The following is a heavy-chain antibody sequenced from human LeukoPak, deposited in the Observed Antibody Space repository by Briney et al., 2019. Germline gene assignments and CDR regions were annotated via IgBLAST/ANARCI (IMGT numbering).Heavy chain of an antibody. D-gene: IGHD1-1*01. Sequence: SETLSLTCAVYGGSFSGYYWSWIRQPPGKGLEWIGEINHSGSTNYNPSLKSRVTISVDTSKNQFSLKLSSVTAADTAVFYCARSGLEPYWYFDLWGRGTLVTVSS. V-gene: IGHV4-34*01. CDR1: GGSFSGYY. CDR2: INHSGST. J-gene: IGHJ2*01. CDR3: ARSGLEPYWYFDL.